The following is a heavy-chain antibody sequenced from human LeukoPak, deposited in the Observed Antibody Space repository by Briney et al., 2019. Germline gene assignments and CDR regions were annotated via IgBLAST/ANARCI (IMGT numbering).Heavy chain of an antibody. J-gene: IGHJ4*02. CDR1: GFTVSSNY. V-gene: IGHV3-66*01. CDR2: IYSGGTT. D-gene: IGHD3-10*01. CDR3: AKVVFVLTNLYYFDC. Sequence: GGSLRLSCAASGFTVSSNYTSWVRQAPGKGLEWVSVIYSGGTTHYADSVKGRFTISRDNSKNTLYLQMNSLRAEDTAVYFCAKVVFVLTNLYYFDCWGQGTLVTVSS.